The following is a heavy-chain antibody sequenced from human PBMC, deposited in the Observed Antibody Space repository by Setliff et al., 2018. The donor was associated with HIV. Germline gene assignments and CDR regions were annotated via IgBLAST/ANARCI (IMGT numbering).Heavy chain of an antibody. J-gene: IGHJ6*02. CDR1: GYTFTTYA. CDR2: INTGNGNT. V-gene: IGHV1-3*04. CDR3: ARGDAIVIGSVYDMDV. Sequence: ASVKVSCKASGYTFTTYAMMWVRQAPGQSPEWMGWINTGNGNTKYSQKFEGRVTITRDTSASTAYMELSSLRAEDTSVYYCARGDAIVIGSVYDMDVWGQGTPVTVSS. D-gene: IGHD3-22*01.